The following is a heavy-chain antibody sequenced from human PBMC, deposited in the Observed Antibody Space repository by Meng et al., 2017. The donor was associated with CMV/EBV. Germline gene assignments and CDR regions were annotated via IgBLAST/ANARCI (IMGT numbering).Heavy chain of an antibody. Sequence: GGSLRLSCAASGFTFSSYSMNWVRQAPGKGLEWVSSISSSSYIYYADSVKGRFTISRDNAKNSLYLQMNSLRAEDTAVYYCACGLYYYYGMDVWGQGTTVTVSS. J-gene: IGHJ6*02. V-gene: IGHV3-21*01. CDR2: ISSSSYI. D-gene: IGHD1-26*01. CDR3: ACGLYYYYGMDV. CDR1: GFTFSSYS.